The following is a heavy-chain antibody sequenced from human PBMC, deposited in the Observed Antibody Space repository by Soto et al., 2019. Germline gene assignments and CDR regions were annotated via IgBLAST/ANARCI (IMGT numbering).Heavy chain of an antibody. Sequence: EVQLLESGGGLVQPGGSLRLSCAASGFTFSSYAMSWVRQAPGKGLEWVSAISGSGGSTYYADSVKGRFTISRDNSKNTLYLQMTSLRAEDTAVYYCAKDLGVFGHYYYYYYMDVWGKGTTVTVSS. V-gene: IGHV3-23*01. D-gene: IGHD3-10*02. CDR1: GFTFSSYA. CDR3: AKDLGVFGHYYYYYYMDV. CDR2: ISGSGGST. J-gene: IGHJ6*03.